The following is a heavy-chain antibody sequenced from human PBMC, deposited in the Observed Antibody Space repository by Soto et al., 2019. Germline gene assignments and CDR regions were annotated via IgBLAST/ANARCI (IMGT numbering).Heavy chain of an antibody. CDR3: ARGGFGEGMDV. CDR2: INHSGST. Sequence: SATLSLTCAVYGGSFSGYYWSWIRQPPGKGLEWIGEINHSGSTNYNPSLKSRVTISVDTSKNQFSLKLSSVTAADTAVYYCARGGFGEGMDVWGQGTTVTVS. D-gene: IGHD3-10*01. J-gene: IGHJ6*02. V-gene: IGHV4-34*01. CDR1: GGSFSGYY.